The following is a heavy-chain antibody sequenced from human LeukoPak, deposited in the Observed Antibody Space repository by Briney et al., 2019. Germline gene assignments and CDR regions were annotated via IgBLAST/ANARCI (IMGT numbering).Heavy chain of an antibody. D-gene: IGHD3-9*01. CDR1: GGSICSSSYY. Sequence: SETLSLTCTVSGGSICSSSYYWGWIRQPPGKGLEWIGSIYYSGSTYYNPSLKSRVTISVDTSKNQFSLKLSSVTAADTAVYYCARPSAYYDILTGYKGMDVWGQGTTVTVSS. J-gene: IGHJ6*02. CDR3: ARPSAYYDILTGYKGMDV. V-gene: IGHV4-39*01. CDR2: IYYSGST.